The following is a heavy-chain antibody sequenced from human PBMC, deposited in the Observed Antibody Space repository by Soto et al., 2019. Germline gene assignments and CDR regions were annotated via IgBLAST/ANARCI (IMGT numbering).Heavy chain of an antibody. CDR1: GFTFSNYW. Sequence: EVQMVESGGGLVQPGGSLRLSCAASGFTFSNYWMSWVRQAPGKGLEWVVNIKPHGSGEYYVDSVKGRFTISRDNARNSLYLQMNRLRVEDTAVYYCARVLEYYDSGSYRYWGQGTLVTVSS. D-gene: IGHD3-10*01. CDR3: ARVLEYYDSGSYRY. CDR2: IKPHGSGE. V-gene: IGHV3-7*01. J-gene: IGHJ4*02.